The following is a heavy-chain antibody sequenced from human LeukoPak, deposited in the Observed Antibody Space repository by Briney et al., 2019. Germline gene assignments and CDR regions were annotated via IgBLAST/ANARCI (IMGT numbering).Heavy chain of an antibody. V-gene: IGHV1-18*01. Sequence: ASVKVSCKTSVYTFTYYGISWLRQVPGQGLEWLGWVSTYNGNTNYAHKVQDRVAITLDTSTGTAFLELRTLTSDDTAVYYCARESWTAWLATPKRYSEMWGQGTLVTVSS. CDR2: VSTYNGNT. J-gene: IGHJ4*02. CDR1: VYTFTYYG. CDR3: ARESWTAWLATPKRYSEM. D-gene: IGHD2-15*01.